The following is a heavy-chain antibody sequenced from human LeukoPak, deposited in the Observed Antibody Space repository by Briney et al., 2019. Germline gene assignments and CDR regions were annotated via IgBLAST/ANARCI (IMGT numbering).Heavy chain of an antibody. Sequence: SETLSLTCAVYGGSFSGYYWSWIRQPPGKGLEWIGEINHSGSTNYNPSLKSRVTISVDTSKNQFSLKLSSVTAADTAVYYCARGSTRYSSVPVNYWGQGTVVTVSS. CDR3: ARGSTRYSSVPVNY. D-gene: IGHD6-19*01. CDR2: INHSGST. J-gene: IGHJ4*02. V-gene: IGHV4-34*01. CDR1: GGSFSGYY.